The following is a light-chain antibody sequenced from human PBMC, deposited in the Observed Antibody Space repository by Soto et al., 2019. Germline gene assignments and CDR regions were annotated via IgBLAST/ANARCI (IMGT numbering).Light chain of an antibody. V-gene: IGKV3-11*01. J-gene: IGKJ3*01. Sequence: EIVLTQSPTTLSLSPGERATLSCRASQSISTYLAWYQHKPGQAPRLLIYDASNRATGIPARFSGRGSGTDFTLTISSLEPEDFAVYYCQLRSNWPPAFTFGPGTKVDIK. CDR1: QSISTY. CDR2: DAS. CDR3: QLRSNWPPAFT.